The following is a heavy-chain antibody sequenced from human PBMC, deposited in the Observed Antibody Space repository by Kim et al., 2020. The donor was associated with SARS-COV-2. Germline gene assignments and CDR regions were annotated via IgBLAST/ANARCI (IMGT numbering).Heavy chain of an antibody. Sequence: GGSLRLSCAASGFTFSSYEMNWVRQAPGKGLEWVSYISSSGSTIYYADSVKGRFTISRDNAKNSLYLQMNSLRAEDTAVYYCARDLDRGENDAFDIWGQGTMVTVSS. D-gene: IGHD3-10*01. J-gene: IGHJ3*02. V-gene: IGHV3-48*03. CDR1: GFTFSSYE. CDR3: ARDLDRGENDAFDI. CDR2: ISSSGSTI.